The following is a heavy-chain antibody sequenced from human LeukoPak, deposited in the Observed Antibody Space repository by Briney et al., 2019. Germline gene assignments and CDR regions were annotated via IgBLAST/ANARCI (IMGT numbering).Heavy chain of an antibody. CDR3: ARGRGSYSADY. V-gene: IGHV3-9*01. D-gene: IGHD1-26*01. CDR2: ISWNSGSI. J-gene: IGHJ4*02. CDR1: GFTFDDYA. Sequence: PGGSLRLSCAASGFTFDDYAMHWVRQAPGKGLEWVSGISWNSGSIGYADSVKGRFTISRDNSKNTLYLQMNSLRAEDTAVYYCARGRGSYSADYWGQGTLVTVSS.